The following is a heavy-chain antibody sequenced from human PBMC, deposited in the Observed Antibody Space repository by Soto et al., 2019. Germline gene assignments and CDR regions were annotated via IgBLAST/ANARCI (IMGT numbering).Heavy chain of an antibody. CDR2: IYYSGST. CDR1: GGSISSSSYY. CDR3: ARRNRRYGYFDY. D-gene: IGHD3-10*01. V-gene: IGHV4-39*01. J-gene: IGHJ4*02. Sequence: SETLSLTCTVSGGSISSSSYYWGWIRQPPGKGLEWIGSIYYSGSTYYNPSLKSRVTISVDTSKNQFSLKLSSVTAADTAVYYCARRNRRYGYFDYWGQGTLVTVS.